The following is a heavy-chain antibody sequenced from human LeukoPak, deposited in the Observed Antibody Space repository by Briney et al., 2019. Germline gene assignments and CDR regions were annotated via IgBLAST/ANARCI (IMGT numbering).Heavy chain of an antibody. D-gene: IGHD4-17*01. Sequence: GRSLRLSCAASGFTFRSYGMPWVRQAPGKGLEWVAIMWYDGSKKYYADSVKGRFTISRDNSKNTLDLQMNSLRAEDTAVYFCAKFYGDSHDYWGQGTLVTVSS. V-gene: IGHV3-33*06. CDR2: MWYDGSKK. CDR1: GFTFRSYG. J-gene: IGHJ4*02. CDR3: AKFYGDSHDY.